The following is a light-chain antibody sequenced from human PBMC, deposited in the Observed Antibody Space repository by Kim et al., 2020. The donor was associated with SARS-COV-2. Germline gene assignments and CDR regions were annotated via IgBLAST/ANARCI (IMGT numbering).Light chain of an antibody. CDR3: QQYNSVSLT. CDR1: QSIDSW. J-gene: IGKJ4*01. CDR2: KAS. Sequence: SATLGDRVTITCRASQSIDSWLAWYQQKPGKAPKLLIYKASSLESGVPSRFSGSGSGTEFTLTISSLQPDDFATYFCQQYNSVSLTFGGGTKLEI. V-gene: IGKV1-5*03.